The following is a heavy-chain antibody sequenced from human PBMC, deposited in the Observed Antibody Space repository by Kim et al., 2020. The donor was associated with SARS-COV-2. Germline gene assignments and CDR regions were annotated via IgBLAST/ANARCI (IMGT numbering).Heavy chain of an antibody. Sequence: ASVKVSCKASGYTFTSYAMHWVRQAPGQRLEWMGWINAGNGNTKYSQKFQGRVTITRDTSASTAYMELSSLRSEDTAVYYCARDYYGSGSEPGFDYWGQGTLVTVSS. V-gene: IGHV1-3*01. J-gene: IGHJ4*02. CDR3: ARDYYGSGSEPGFDY. CDR1: GYTFTSYA. CDR2: INAGNGNT. D-gene: IGHD3-10*01.